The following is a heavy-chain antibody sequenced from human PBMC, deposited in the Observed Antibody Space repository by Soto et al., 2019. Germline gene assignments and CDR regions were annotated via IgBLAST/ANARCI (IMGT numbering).Heavy chain of an antibody. CDR2: MNPNSGNT. Sequence: QVQLVQSGAEVKKPGASVKVSCKASGYTFTSYDINWVRQATGQGLEWMGWMNPNSGNTGYAQKFQGRVTMTRNTSKSTAFMVLSSVRSQDTAVCYRARLPYSYGPTHDAIDIWGQGTMVTVSS. D-gene: IGHD5-18*01. V-gene: IGHV1-8*01. CDR1: GYTFTSYD. CDR3: ARLPYSYGPTHDAIDI. J-gene: IGHJ3*02.